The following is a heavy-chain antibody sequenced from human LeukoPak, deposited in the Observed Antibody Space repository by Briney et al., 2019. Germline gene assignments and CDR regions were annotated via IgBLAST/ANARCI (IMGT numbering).Heavy chain of an antibody. CDR1: GFTFSSYW. Sequence: PGGSLRLSCAASGFTFSSYWMSWVRQAPGKGLEWVANIKQDGSGKNYVDSVKGRFTISRDNAKNSLYLQMNSLRTEDRAVEYCARGGYSFGADAFDIWGQGTMVTVSS. V-gene: IGHV3-7*03. CDR3: ARGGYSFGADAFDI. D-gene: IGHD5-18*01. J-gene: IGHJ3*02. CDR2: IKQDGSGK.